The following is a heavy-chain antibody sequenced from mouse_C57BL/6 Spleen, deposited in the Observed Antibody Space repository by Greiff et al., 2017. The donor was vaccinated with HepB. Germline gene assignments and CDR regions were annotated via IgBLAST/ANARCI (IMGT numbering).Heavy chain of an antibody. J-gene: IGHJ2*01. Sequence: EVQLQQSGAELVRPGASVKLSCTASGFNIKDDYMHWVKQRPEQGLEWIGWIDPENGDTEYASKFQGKATITADTSSNTAYLQLSSLTSEDTAVYYCTTTMVTTKVYFDYWGQGTTLTVSS. V-gene: IGHV14-4*01. D-gene: IGHD2-2*01. CDR2: IDPENGDT. CDR3: TTTMVTTKVYFDY. CDR1: GFNIKDDY.